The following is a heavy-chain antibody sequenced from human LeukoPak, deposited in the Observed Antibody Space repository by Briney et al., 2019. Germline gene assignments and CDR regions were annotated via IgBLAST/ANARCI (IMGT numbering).Heavy chain of an antibody. V-gene: IGHV4-61*02. CDR3: ARGAYCGGDCYLDY. CDR1: GGSISSGSYY. J-gene: IGHJ4*02. D-gene: IGHD2-21*02. CDR2: IHTSGST. Sequence: SQTLSLTCTVSGGSISSGSYYWSWIRQPAGKGLEWIGRIHTSGSTNYNPSLKSRVTISVDTSKNQFSLKLSSVTAADTAVYYCARGAYCGGDCYLDYWGQGTLVTVSS.